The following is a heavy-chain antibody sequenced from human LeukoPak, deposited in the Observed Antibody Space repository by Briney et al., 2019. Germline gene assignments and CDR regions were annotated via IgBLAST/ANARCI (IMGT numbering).Heavy chain of an antibody. D-gene: IGHD6-19*01. Sequence: SETLCLTCTVSGGSISSYYWTWIRQPPGKGLEWIGYIYFSGSTNYNPSLKNRVTFSVDTSKNQFSLNLSSVTAADTAVYYCARGYTSGWSPALDIWGQGTMVTVSS. V-gene: IGHV4-59*01. J-gene: IGHJ3*02. CDR3: ARGYTSGWSPALDI. CDR1: GGSISSYY. CDR2: IYFSGST.